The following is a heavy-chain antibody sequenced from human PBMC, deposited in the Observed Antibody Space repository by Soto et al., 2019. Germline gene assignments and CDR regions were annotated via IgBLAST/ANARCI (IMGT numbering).Heavy chain of an antibody. J-gene: IGHJ6*02. CDR2: IIPIFGTA. D-gene: IGHD3-3*01. CDR1: GGTFSSYA. CDR3: ARDLEHDFWSGYGLRRNYYYYGMDV. V-gene: IGHV1-69*13. Sequence: SVKVSYKASGGTFSSYAISWVRQAPGQGLEWMGGIIPIFGTANYAQKFQGSVTITADESTSTAYMELSSLRSEDTAVYYCARDLEHDFWSGYGLRRNYYYYGMDVWGQGTTVTVSS.